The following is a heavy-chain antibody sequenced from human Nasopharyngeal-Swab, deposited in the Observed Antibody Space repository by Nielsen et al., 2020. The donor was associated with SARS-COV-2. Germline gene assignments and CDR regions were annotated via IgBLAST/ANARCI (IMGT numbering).Heavy chain of an antibody. CDR3: ARGVPAAMGNYYYGMDV. CDR1: GFTFSTYA. V-gene: IGHV3-23*01. Sequence: GESLKISCSASGFTFSTYAMSWVRQAPGKGLEWVSSVSGTGHTTKYTDSVKGLFTISRDNSEKKVYLEMHSLRAEDTAVYYCARGVPAAMGNYYYGMDVWGQGTTVTVSS. D-gene: IGHD2-2*01. CDR2: VSGTGHTT. J-gene: IGHJ6*02.